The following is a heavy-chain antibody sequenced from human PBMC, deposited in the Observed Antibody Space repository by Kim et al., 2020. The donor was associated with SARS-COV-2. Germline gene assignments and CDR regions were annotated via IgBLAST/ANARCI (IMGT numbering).Heavy chain of an antibody. D-gene: IGHD3-9*01. CDR3: TRHPAAPYAILTGYLNYFDN. CDR2: VYPDDSDT. J-gene: IGHJ4*02. CDR1: GYSFTDHW. Sequence: GESLKISCKGAGYSFTDHWIGWVRQMPGKGPEWMGIVYPDDSDTRYSPSFQGQVTFSVDKSISTAFLQWSSLMASDTAMYYCTRHPAAPYAILTGYLNYFDNRGQGTLVTVSS. V-gene: IGHV5-51*01.